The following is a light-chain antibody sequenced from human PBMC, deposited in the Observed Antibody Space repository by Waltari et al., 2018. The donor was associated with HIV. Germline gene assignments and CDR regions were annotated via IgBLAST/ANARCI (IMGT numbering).Light chain of an antibody. CDR2: DVT. J-gene: IGLJ2*01. CDR1: INDVRGYYS. Sequence: QSALTQPRSLSGSPGQSVTISCTGTINDVRGYYSASWYQHRPGEAPRLMISDVTTSPSGVPDRFSGSKSGNTASLTSSGLQADDEAQYYCCSYAGSNTPVLFGGGSQLTVL. CDR3: CSYAGSNTPVL. V-gene: IGLV2-11*01.